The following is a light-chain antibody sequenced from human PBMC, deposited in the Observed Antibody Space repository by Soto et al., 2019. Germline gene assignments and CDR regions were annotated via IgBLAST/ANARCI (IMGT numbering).Light chain of an antibody. CDR3: QEHGIPTET. J-gene: IGKJ5*01. CDR1: QSVRSSH. V-gene: IGKV3-20*01. CDR2: GAS. Sequence: EVGSKMLPGALSLSPGERATLSCGASQSVRSSHLAWYQQKPGQAPRLLIYGASSRATGIPDRFSGGGSGTDFSLTISRLEPEEFAVYYCQEHGIPTETFCQVTRIEI.